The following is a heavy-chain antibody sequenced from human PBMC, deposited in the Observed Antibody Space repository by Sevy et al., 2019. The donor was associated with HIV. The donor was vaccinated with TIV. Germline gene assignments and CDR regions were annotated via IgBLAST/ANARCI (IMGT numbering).Heavy chain of an antibody. CDR2: IHYSGGS. D-gene: IGHD3-22*01. V-gene: IGHV4-39*02. J-gene: IGHJ4*02. CDR1: GASISSNDYY. Sequence: SETLSLTCTVSGASISSNDYYWGWIRQPPGKGLEWIGSIHYSGGSYYNLSLLSRVTISLDTSKNHFSLKLTSLTAADTALYYCATNSPAGDSRGLDYWGQGTQVTVSS. CDR3: ATNSPAGDSRGLDY.